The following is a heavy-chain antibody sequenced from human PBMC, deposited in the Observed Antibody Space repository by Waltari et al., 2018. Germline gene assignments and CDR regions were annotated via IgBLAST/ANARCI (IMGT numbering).Heavy chain of an antibody. Sequence: QIRLVQSGAEVKRPGASVKVSCKGIEYTVTAYYLHWVRRAHGQGLEWLGWINPYRGDTIYAQNFQGRVTLTRDMSISTAYMELTRLRSDDTAIYYSARGGRFREFNYLDYWGQGSPVTVSS. V-gene: IGHV1-2*02. CDR3: ARGGRFREFNYLDY. J-gene: IGHJ4*02. CDR1: EYTVTAYY. CDR2: INPYRGDT. D-gene: IGHD3-10*01.